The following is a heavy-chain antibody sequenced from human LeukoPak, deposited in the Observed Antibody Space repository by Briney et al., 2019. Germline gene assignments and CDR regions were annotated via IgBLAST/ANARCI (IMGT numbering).Heavy chain of an antibody. V-gene: IGHV1-69*13. D-gene: IGHD3-3*01. Sequence: ASVKVSCKASGGTFSSYAISWVRQAPGQGLEWMGGIIPTFNTADYAQKFQGRVTITADESTSTAYMELSSLRSEDTAVYYCARVVAALYYDFWSGSYFDYWGQGTLVTVSS. CDR1: GGTFSSYA. J-gene: IGHJ4*02. CDR2: IIPTFNTA. CDR3: ARVVAALYYDFWSGSYFDY.